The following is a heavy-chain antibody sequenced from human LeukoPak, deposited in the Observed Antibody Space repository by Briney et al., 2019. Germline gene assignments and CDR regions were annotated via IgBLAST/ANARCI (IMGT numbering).Heavy chain of an antibody. V-gene: IGHV1-24*01. CDR1: GYTLTELS. CDR2: FDPEDGET. J-gene: IGHJ4*02. Sequence: ASVKVSCKVSGYTLTELSMHWVRQAPGKGLEWMGGFDPEDGETIYAQKFQGRVNMTEDTSTDTAYMELSSLRSEDPAVYYCTSTYYDFWSGSETDYWGQGTLVTVSS. CDR3: TSTYYDFWSGSETDY. D-gene: IGHD3-3*01.